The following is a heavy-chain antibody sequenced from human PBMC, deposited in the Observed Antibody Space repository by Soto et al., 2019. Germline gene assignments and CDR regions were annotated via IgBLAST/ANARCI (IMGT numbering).Heavy chain of an antibody. V-gene: IGHV1-46*01. CDR1: GDTFTDYY. D-gene: IGHD2-21*02. CDR2: VNPSGGHT. CDR3: ARGGHVVVVTAALDY. J-gene: IGHJ4*02. Sequence: QVQLMQSGAEVKKPGASVKVSCKASGDTFTDYYIHWVRQAPGQGLEWMGTVNPSGGHTTYAQHSKGRVTMTRDTSTSTLYMGLTSLTSDATAIYYCARGGHVVVVTAALDYWGQGTLVTVSS.